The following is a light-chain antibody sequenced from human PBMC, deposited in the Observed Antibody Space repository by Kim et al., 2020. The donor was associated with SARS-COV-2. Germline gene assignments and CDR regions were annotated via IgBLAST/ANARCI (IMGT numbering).Light chain of an antibody. CDR3: CAYAGSYTYV. Sequence: GQSVTISCTGTGINIGYYKLVSWYQQHPGEVPKLVLFDVSKRPSGVPDRFSGSNSGNTASLTISGLQGDDEADYYCCAYAGSYTYVFGTGTKVTVL. J-gene: IGLJ1*01. CDR1: GINIGYYKL. V-gene: IGLV2-11*01. CDR2: DVS.